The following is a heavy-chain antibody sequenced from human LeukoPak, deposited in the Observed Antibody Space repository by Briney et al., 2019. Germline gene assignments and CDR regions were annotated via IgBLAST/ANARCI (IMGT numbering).Heavy chain of an antibody. J-gene: IGHJ4*02. Sequence: ASVKVSCKASGYTFTSYGISWVRQAPGQGLEWMGWISAYNGNTNYAQKLQGRVTMTTDTSTSTAYMELRSLRSDDTAVYYCARVARYCSSTSCSSFDYWGQGTLVTVSS. CDR1: GYTFTSYG. D-gene: IGHD2-2*01. V-gene: IGHV1-18*01. CDR3: ARVARYCSSTSCSSFDY. CDR2: ISAYNGNT.